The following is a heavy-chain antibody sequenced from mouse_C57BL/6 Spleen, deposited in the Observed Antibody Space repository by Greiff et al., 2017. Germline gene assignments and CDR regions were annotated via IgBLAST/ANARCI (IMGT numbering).Heavy chain of an antibody. CDR3: ARATRTTVVYFDY. D-gene: IGHD1-1*01. Sequence: EVKLVESGGGLVKPGGSLKLSCAASGFTFSSYAMSWVRQTPEKRLEWVATISDGGSYTYYPDNVKGRFTISRDNAKNNLYLQRSHLKSEDTAMYYCARATRTTVVYFDYWGQGTTHTVST. J-gene: IGHJ2*01. V-gene: IGHV5-4*03. CDR1: GFTFSSYA. CDR2: ISDGGSYT.